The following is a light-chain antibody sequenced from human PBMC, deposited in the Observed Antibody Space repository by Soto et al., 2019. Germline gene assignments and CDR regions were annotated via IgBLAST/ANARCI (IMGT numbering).Light chain of an antibody. Sequence: SYELTQSPSVSVSPGQTARITCSGDALPKKSVYWYQLRPGQAPLLIVYKDNERPSGIPERFSGSSSGPTATLTISGVQAEDEADYYCQSIDGTGSLYVFGGGTKVTV. J-gene: IGLJ1*01. CDR1: ALPKKS. CDR3: QSIDGTGSLYV. V-gene: IGLV3-25*03. CDR2: KDN.